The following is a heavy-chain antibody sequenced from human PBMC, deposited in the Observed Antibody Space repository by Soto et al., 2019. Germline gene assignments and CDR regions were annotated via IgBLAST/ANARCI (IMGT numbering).Heavy chain of an antibody. D-gene: IGHD3-16*01. V-gene: IGHV3-15*07. Sequence: GGSLRLSCAASGFTFSNAWMNWVRQAPGKGLEWVGRIKSKTDGGTTDYAAPVKGRFTISRDDSKNTLYLQMNSLKTEDTAVYYCTTLNLYYDYVWGSSDAFDIWGQGTMVTVSS. J-gene: IGHJ3*02. CDR3: TTLNLYYDYVWGSSDAFDI. CDR1: GFTFSNAW. CDR2: IKSKTDGGTT.